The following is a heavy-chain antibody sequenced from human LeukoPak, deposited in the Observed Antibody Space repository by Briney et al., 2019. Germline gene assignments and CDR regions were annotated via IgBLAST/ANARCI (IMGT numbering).Heavy chain of an antibody. J-gene: IGHJ4*02. D-gene: IGHD6-6*01. CDR1: GFTFSSYA. Sequence: NPGGSLRLSCAASGFTFSSYAMSWIRQPPGKGLEWIGEINHSGSTNYNPSLKSRVTISVDTSKNQFSLKLSSVTAADTAVYYCAREFFSSSSSRFDYWGQGTLVTVSS. V-gene: IGHV4-34*01. CDR2: INHSGST. CDR3: AREFFSSSSSRFDY.